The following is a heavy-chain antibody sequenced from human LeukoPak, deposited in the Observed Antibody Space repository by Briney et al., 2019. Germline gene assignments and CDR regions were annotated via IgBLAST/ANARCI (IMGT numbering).Heavy chain of an antibody. CDR1: GGTFSSYA. CDR3: ARSPAGYCSSTSCYHFDY. V-gene: IGHV1-69*13. Sequence: SVKVSCKASGGTFSSYAISWVRQAPGQGLEWMGGIIPIFGTANYAQKFQGRVTITADESTSTAYMELSSLRSEDTAVYHCARSPAGYCSSTSCYHFDYWGQGTLVTVSS. D-gene: IGHD2-2*01. J-gene: IGHJ4*02. CDR2: IIPIFGTA.